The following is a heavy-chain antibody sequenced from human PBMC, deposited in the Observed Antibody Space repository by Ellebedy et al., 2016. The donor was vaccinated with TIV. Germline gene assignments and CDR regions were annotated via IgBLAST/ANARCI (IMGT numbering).Heavy chain of an antibody. CDR1: NGSLSSGGYY. J-gene: IGHJ5*02. Sequence: SETLSLXXSVSNGSLSSGGYYWAWIRQPPGKGLEWIGSVYHSGSTYHNSSLKSRVTISVDSSNNQFSLKLTSVTAADTAVFYCARLGRITLFARNPWFDPWGQGTLVTVSA. D-gene: IGHD3-3*01. CDR2: VYHSGST. V-gene: IGHV4-39*01. CDR3: ARLGRITLFARNPWFDP.